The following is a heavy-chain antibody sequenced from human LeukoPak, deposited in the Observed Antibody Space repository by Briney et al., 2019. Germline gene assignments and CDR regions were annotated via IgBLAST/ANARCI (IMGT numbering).Heavy chain of an antibody. V-gene: IGHV4-4*02. CDR2: IYHSGST. J-gene: IGHJ6*02. CDR3: ARDLRTITMVRGGQNHYYYYGMDV. Sequence: RTSETLSLTCAVSGGSIGSSNWWSWVRQPPGKGLEWIGEIYHSGSTNYNPSLKSRVTISVDKSKNQFSLKLSSVTAADTAVYYCARDLRTITMVRGGQNHYYYYGMDVWGQGTTVTVSS. CDR1: GGSIGSSNW. D-gene: IGHD3-10*01.